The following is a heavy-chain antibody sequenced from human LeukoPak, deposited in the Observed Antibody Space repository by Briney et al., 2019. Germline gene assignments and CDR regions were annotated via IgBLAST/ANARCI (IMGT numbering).Heavy chain of an antibody. V-gene: IGHV4-59*12. Sequence: PSETLSLTCTVSGGSISSYYWSWIRQPPGKGLEWIGCIYYSGTTYYNPSLRSRVTISVDTSKNQFSLKLSSVTAADTAVYYCARTYGDYSFAFDYWGQGTLSPSPQ. CDR2: IYYSGTT. CDR1: GGSISSYY. D-gene: IGHD4-17*01. CDR3: ARTYGDYSFAFDY. J-gene: IGHJ4*02.